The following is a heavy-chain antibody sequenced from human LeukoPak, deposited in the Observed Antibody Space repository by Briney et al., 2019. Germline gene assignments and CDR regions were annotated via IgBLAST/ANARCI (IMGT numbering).Heavy chain of an antibody. CDR1: GYTFTSYY. Sequence: ASVKVSCKASGYTFTSYYMHWVRQAPGQGLEWMGWISAYNGNTNYAQKLQGRVTMTTDTSTSTAYMELRSLRSDDTAVYYCARADYGDPFDPWGQGTLVTVSS. J-gene: IGHJ5*02. V-gene: IGHV1-18*04. CDR2: ISAYNGNT. D-gene: IGHD4-17*01. CDR3: ARADYGDPFDP.